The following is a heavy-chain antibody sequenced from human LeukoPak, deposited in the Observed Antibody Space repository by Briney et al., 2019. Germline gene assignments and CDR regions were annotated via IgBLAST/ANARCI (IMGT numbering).Heavy chain of an antibody. V-gene: IGHV3-64*01. J-gene: IGHJ4*02. D-gene: IGHD3-22*01. CDR2: ISSNGDIT. CDR1: GFTFSSYP. Sequence: GGSLRLSCAASGFTFSSYPMHWVRHAPGKGLEYVSGISSNGDITYYANSVKGRFTISRDNSKNTLYLQVGSLRAEDMAVYYCAREYYYEELDYWGQGTLVTVSS. CDR3: AREYYYEELDY.